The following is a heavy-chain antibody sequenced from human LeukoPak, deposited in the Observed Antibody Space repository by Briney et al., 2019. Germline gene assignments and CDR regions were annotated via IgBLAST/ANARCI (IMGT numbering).Heavy chain of an antibody. V-gene: IGHV4-39*07. CDR1: GGSISSSSYY. D-gene: IGHD5-24*01. J-gene: IGHJ6*03. CDR2: LYYSGST. Sequence: SETLSLTCTVSGGSISSSSYYWGWIRQPPGKGLEWIGSLYYSGSTYYNPSLKSRVTISVDTSKNQLSLKLSSVTAADTAVYYCARRFARRGYNGVYYYYYYMDVWGKGTTVTISS. CDR3: ARRFARRGYNGVYYYYYYMDV.